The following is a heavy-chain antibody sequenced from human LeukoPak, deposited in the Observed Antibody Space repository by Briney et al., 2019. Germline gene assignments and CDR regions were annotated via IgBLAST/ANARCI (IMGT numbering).Heavy chain of an antibody. CDR1: GGSFSGYY. Sequence: SETLSLTCAVYGGSFSGYYWSWIRQPPGKGLEWIGEINHSGSTNYNPSLKSRITISVDTSKNQFSLKLSSVTAADTAVYYCARVQGYSGYDLASFDYWGQGTLVTVSS. V-gene: IGHV4-34*01. CDR3: ARVQGYSGYDLASFDY. D-gene: IGHD5-12*01. CDR2: INHSGST. J-gene: IGHJ4*02.